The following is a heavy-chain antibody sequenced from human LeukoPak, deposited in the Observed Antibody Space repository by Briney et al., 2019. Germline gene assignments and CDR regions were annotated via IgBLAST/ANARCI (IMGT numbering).Heavy chain of an antibody. CDR3: ARDAAIVAPIPELDY. CDR1: GYSFTSYG. Sequence: ASVKVSCKASGYSFTSYGISWVRQAPRQGLEWMGWISAYNGNTNYAQKLQGRDTMTTDTSTSTAYMELKSLRRDDTAVYYCARDAAIVAPIPELDYWGQGTLVTVSS. V-gene: IGHV1-18*01. CDR2: ISAYNGNT. J-gene: IGHJ4*02. D-gene: IGHD5-12*01.